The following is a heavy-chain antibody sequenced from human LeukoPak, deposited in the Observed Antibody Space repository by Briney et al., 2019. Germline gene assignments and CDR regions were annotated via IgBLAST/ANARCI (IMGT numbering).Heavy chain of an antibody. D-gene: IGHD3-16*02. CDR2: IYYSGST. V-gene: IGHV4-39*07. J-gene: IGHJ5*02. CDR1: GGSISSSSYY. CDR3: ARDKARDYVWGSYRTTGFDP. Sequence: PSETLSLTCTVSGGSISSSSYYWGWIRQPPGKGLEWIGSIYYSGSTYCNPSLKSRVTISVDTSKNQFSLKLSSVTAADTAVYYCARDKARDYVWGSYRTTGFDPWGQGTLVTVSS.